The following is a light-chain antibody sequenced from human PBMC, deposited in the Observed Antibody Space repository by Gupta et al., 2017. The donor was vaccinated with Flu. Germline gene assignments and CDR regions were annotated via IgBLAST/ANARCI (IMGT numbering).Light chain of an antibody. Sequence: EAGLTQSPGTLSLSPGEKVTLSCRASQSLPSTYVAWYQQKPGQSPKLLIFGASSRATGTPDRFSGGGSGTDFTLTISRLEPEDFAVYYCQQYALSPKTFGQGTKVEV. V-gene: IGKV3-20*01. CDR2: GAS. CDR1: QSLPSTY. CDR3: QQYALSPKT. J-gene: IGKJ1*01.